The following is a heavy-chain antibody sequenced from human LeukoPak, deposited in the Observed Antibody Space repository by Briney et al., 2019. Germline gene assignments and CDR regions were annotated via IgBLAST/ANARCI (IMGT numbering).Heavy chain of an antibody. Sequence: SETLSLTCTVSGGSISSGGYYWSWIRQHPGKGLEWIGYIYYSGSTYYNPSLKSRVTISVDTSKNQFSLKLTSVTAADTAVYYCARGVTMIVVVIHDWYFDLWGRGTLVTVSS. CDR1: GGSISSGGYY. J-gene: IGHJ2*01. V-gene: IGHV4-31*03. CDR3: ARGVTMIVVVIHDWYFDL. D-gene: IGHD3-22*01. CDR2: IYYSGST.